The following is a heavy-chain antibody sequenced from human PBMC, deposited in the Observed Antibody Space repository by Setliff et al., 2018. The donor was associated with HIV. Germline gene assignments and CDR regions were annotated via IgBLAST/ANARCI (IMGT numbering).Heavy chain of an antibody. J-gene: IGHJ6*03. Sequence: SVKVSCKASGGTFSSYAFSWVRQAPGQGLAWMGGIIPIFGTANYAQKFQGRVTITADASTSTAYMELSSLRSEDTAVYYCARGDNWNYIGRPSLYMDVWGRGTTVTVSS. CDR2: IIPIFGTA. CDR3: ARGDNWNYIGRPSLYMDV. V-gene: IGHV1-69*13. D-gene: IGHD1-7*01. CDR1: GGTFSSYA.